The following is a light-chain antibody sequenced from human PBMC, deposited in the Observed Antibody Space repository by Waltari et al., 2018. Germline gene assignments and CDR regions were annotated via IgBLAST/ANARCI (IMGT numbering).Light chain of an antibody. CDR3: QQHNSYSYT. CDR1: QRCSSW. V-gene: IGKV1-5*03. CDR2: KAS. Sequence: DIQMTQSPSTLSASVGDRVTITCRASQRCSSWLDWYQQKPGKAPKLLIYKASNLKTGVPSRFSGSGYGTEFTLTISSLQPDDFATYYCQQHNSYSYTFGQGTNLEIK. J-gene: IGKJ2*01.